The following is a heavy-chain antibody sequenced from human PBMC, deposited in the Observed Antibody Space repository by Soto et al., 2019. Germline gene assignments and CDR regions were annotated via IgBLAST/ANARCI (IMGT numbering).Heavy chain of an antibody. D-gene: IGHD1-26*01. CDR3: ARERMWELLDY. Sequence: QVQLVESGGGVVQPGRSLRLSCAASGFTFSSYGMHWVRQAPGKGLEWVAVIWYDGSNKYYADSVKGRFTISRDNSKNTLYLQMNSLRAEDTAVYYCARERMWELLDYWGQGTLVTVSS. V-gene: IGHV3-33*01. J-gene: IGHJ4*02. CDR1: GFTFSSYG. CDR2: IWYDGSNK.